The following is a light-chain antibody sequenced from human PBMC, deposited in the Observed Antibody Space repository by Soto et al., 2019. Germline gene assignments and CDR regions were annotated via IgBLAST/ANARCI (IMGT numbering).Light chain of an antibody. J-gene: IGKJ2*01. Sequence: DIPMTQSPSTLSASVGDRVTITCRASQSISSWLAWYQQKPGKAPKFLIYDASSLESGVPSRFSGSGSGTEFTLTISSLQSDDFATYYCQQYKSYSPYTFGQGTKLEIK. V-gene: IGKV1-5*01. CDR3: QQYKSYSPYT. CDR2: DAS. CDR1: QSISSW.